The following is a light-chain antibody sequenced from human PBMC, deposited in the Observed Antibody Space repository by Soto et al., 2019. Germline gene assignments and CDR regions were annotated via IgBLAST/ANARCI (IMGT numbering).Light chain of an antibody. V-gene: IGKV2-30*01. CDR1: HSLVDRDENTY. Sequence: DVAMTQSPLSLPVTVGQSASISCRSSHSLVDRDENTYLSWFHQRPGQPPRRLIYKVSNRDPGVPDRFSGSGSGTDFTLQISRVEAEDVGVYYCMQSAHWPPWTFGQGTKVAIK. CDR3: MQSAHWPPWT. CDR2: KVS. J-gene: IGKJ1*01.